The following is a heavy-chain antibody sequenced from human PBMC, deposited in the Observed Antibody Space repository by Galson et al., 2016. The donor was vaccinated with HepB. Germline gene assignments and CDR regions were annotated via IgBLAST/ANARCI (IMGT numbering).Heavy chain of an antibody. Sequence: SETLSLTCTVSGGSVSSGIYYWSWIRQPPGKGLEWIAYIYYTGSTNYNPSLKSRVTISVDTSKNQFSLKLSSVTAADTAVYYCARVPYSSSWYSDYWGQGTLVTVSS. CDR2: IYYTGST. V-gene: IGHV4-61*01. CDR1: GGSVSSGIYY. J-gene: IGHJ4*02. D-gene: IGHD6-13*01. CDR3: ARVPYSSSWYSDY.